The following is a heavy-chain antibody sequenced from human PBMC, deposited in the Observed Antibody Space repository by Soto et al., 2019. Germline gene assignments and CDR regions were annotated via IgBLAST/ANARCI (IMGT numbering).Heavy chain of an antibody. D-gene: IGHD3-3*01. Sequence: EVQLVESGGGLVKPGGSLRLSCAVSGFIFSRYSMNWVRQAPGKGLEWVSSIGTSGSYIYDTDSVKGRFTISRDNTKDSLYLQMNSLSAEDTAIYYCARGSVFIGLAYWGQGTPVTVSS. CDR3: ARGSVFIGLAY. V-gene: IGHV3-21*01. CDR1: GFIFSRYS. CDR2: IGTSGSYI. J-gene: IGHJ4*02.